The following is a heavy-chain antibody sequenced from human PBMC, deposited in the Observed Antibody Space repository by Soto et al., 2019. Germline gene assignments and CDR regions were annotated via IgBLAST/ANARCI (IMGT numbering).Heavy chain of an antibody. CDR1: GGSISISSYY. CDR3: ARGPSMITMIVASEFDY. J-gene: IGHJ4*02. D-gene: IGHD3-22*01. Sequence: PSETLSLTCTVSGGSISISSYYWSCIRQHPGKGLEWIGYIYYSGSTYYNPSLKSRVTISVDTSKNQFSLKLSSVTAADTAVYYCARGPSMITMIVASEFDYWGQGTLVTVSS. CDR2: IYYSGST. V-gene: IGHV4-31*03.